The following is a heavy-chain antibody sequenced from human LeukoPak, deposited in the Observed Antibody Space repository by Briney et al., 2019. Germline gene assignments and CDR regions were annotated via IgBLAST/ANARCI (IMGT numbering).Heavy chain of an antibody. CDR1: GCTFSNFG. CDR3: ARDGTSTDDY. J-gene: IGHJ4*02. D-gene: IGHD2-2*01. V-gene: IGHV1-18*01. CDR2: ISGNNDNP. Sequence: ASVKVSFKTSGCTFSNFGINWVRQAPGQGLEWMGWISGNNDNPNYGQKFQGRFTVTTDSSTSTAYMELRNLRFDDTAVYYRARDGTSTDDYWGQGTLVTVSS.